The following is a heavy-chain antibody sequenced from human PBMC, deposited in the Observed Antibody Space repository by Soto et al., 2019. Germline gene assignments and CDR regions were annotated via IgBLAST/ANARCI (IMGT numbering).Heavy chain of an antibody. V-gene: IGHV5-51*01. CDR1: GYSFTSYS. CDR2: IYPGDSDT. CDR3: ARHKRIAVANDAFDI. D-gene: IGHD6-19*01. Sequence: GESLKISCKGSGYSFTSYSIGWVRQMPGKGLEWMGIIYPGDSDTRYSPSFQGQVTMSADKSISTAYLQWSSLKASDTAMYYCARHKRIAVANDAFDIWGQGTMVTVSS. J-gene: IGHJ3*02.